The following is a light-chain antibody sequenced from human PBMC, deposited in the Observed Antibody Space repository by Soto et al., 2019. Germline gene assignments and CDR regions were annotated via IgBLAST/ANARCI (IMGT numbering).Light chain of an antibody. Sequence: DIQLTQSPSFLSASVGDRVTITCRASQGISSYLAWYQQKPGNAPKLLIYAASTLQSGVPSRLSGSGSGTELNLTITSLQREDFATYYCQHLYSYPPTFGGGTKVEIK. CDR1: QGISSY. J-gene: IGKJ4*01. V-gene: IGKV1-9*01. CDR2: AAS. CDR3: QHLYSYPPT.